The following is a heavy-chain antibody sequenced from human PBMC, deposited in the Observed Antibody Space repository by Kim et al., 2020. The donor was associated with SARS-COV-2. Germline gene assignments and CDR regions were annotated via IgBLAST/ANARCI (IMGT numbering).Heavy chain of an antibody. Sequence: ASVKVSCKASGYSFTGYYMHWVRQAPGQGLEWMGWINPNSGGTNYAQKFQGRVTMTRDTSISTAYMELSRLRSDDTAVYYCARDLSDSSGYSGYWGQGTLVTVSS. CDR3: ARDLSDSSGYSGY. D-gene: IGHD3-22*01. CDR1: GYSFTGYY. V-gene: IGHV1-2*02. CDR2: INPNSGGT. J-gene: IGHJ4*02.